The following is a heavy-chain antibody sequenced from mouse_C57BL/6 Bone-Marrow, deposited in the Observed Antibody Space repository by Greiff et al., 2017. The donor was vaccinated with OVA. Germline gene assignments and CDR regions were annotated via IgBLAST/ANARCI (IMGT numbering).Heavy chain of an antibody. D-gene: IGHD1-1*01. Sequence: VQLVESGPELVKPGASVKLSCKASGYTFTSYDINWVKQRPGQGLEWIGWIYPRDGSTKYNEKFKGKATLTVDTSSSTAYMELHSLTSEDSAVYFCARGDYYGSSLYYFDYWGQGTTLTVSS. CDR3: ARGDYYGSSLYYFDY. J-gene: IGHJ2*01. CDR1: GYTFTSYD. CDR2: IYPRDGST. V-gene: IGHV1-85*01.